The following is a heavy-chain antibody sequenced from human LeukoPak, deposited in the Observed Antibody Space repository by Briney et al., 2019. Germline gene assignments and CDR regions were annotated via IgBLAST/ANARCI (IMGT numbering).Heavy chain of an antibody. V-gene: IGHV3-49*04. J-gene: IGHJ4*02. CDR3: TRRASSADY. CDR2: IRSKAYGGTT. Sequence: SGVSLRLSCTASGFTFGDYGMTWVRQAPGKGLEWVGFIRSKAYGGTTEYAASVKGRFTISRDDSKSIAYLQMNSLKTEDTAVYYCTRRASSADYWGQGTLVTVSS. CDR1: GFTFGDYG.